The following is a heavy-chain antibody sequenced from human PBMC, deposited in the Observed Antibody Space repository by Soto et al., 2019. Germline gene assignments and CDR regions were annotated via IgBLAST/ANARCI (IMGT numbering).Heavy chain of an antibody. V-gene: IGHV1-69*01. D-gene: IGHD3-3*01. CDR3: ALGIFGVVQPHWYFDL. CDR2: IIPIFGTA. J-gene: IGHJ2*01. Sequence: QVQMVQSWAEVKKPGYSVKISCKASGGTFSSYAISWVRQAPGQGLELMGGIIPIFGTATYAQKFQGRVTVTADESTSTAYMERSSLTSENTAVYYCALGIFGVVQPHWYFDLCVRGTLVTVSS. CDR1: GGTFSSYA.